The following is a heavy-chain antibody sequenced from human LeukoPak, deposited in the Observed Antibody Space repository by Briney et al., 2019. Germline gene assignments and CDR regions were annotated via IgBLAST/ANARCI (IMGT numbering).Heavy chain of an antibody. CDR3: AKGVHSGSSHFDY. CDR1: GFTFSNAW. J-gene: IGHJ4*02. V-gene: IGHV3-23*01. Sequence: GGSLRLSCAASGFTFSNAWMSWVRQAPGKGLEWVSAISGSGGSTYYADSVKGRFTISRDNSKNTLYLQMNSLRAEDTAVYYCAKGVHSGSSHFDYWGQGTLVTVSS. CDR2: ISGSGGST. D-gene: IGHD1-26*01.